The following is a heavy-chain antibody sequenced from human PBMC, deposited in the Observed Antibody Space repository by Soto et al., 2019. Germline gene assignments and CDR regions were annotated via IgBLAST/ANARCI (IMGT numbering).Heavy chain of an antibody. CDR3: ARGNMITFGGVIATPYYYYYMDV. CDR1: GYTFTSYD. V-gene: IGHV1-8*01. J-gene: IGHJ6*03. Sequence: QVQLVQSGAEVKKPGASVKVSCKASGYTFTSYDINWVRQATGQGLEWMGWMNPNSGNTGYAQKIQGRVTMTRNTSKSTAYMELSSLRSEDTAVYYCARGNMITFGGVIATPYYYYYMDVWGKGTTVTVSS. D-gene: IGHD3-16*02. CDR2: MNPNSGNT.